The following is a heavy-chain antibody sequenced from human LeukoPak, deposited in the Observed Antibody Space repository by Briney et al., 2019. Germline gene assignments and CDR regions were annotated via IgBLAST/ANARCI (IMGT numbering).Heavy chain of an antibody. CDR3: ASLARDY. Sequence: PGGSLRPSCAASGFIFSNTYMTWVRQAPGKGLEWVSVIHNDGSTYYADSVKGRFTISRDNSKNMLFLRMNSLRVEDTAVYFCASLARDYWGQGTLVSVSS. CDR2: IHNDGST. V-gene: IGHV3-53*01. J-gene: IGHJ4*02. CDR1: GFIFSNTY. D-gene: IGHD3-3*02.